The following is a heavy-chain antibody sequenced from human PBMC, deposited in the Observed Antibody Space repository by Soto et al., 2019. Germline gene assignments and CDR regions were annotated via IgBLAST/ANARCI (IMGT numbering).Heavy chain of an antibody. CDR2: ISGGGGRT. CDR3: AKAQYDSSGYYFWNFDY. J-gene: IGHJ4*02. Sequence: PGESLKISCAASGFTFSNYGMHWVRQAPGKGLEWVSAISGGGGRTFYADSVKGRFTISRDISKNTLYLQMNSLRAEDTAVYYCAKAQYDSSGYYFWNFDYWGQGILVTVSS. V-gene: IGHV3-23*01. CDR1: GFTFSNYG. D-gene: IGHD3-22*01.